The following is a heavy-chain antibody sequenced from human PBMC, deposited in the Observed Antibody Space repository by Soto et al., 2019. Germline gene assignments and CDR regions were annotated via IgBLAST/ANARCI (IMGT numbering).Heavy chain of an antibody. CDR1: GFTFSSYS. J-gene: IGHJ4*02. CDR2: IGSSSSYI. Sequence: PGGSLRLSCAASGFTFSSYSMNWVRQAPGKGLEWVSSIGSSSSYIYYADSVKGRFTISRDNAKNSLYLQMNILRAEDTAVYYCARDYSSYGPFAYWGQGALVTVSS. D-gene: IGHD5-18*01. V-gene: IGHV3-21*01. CDR3: ARDYSSYGPFAY.